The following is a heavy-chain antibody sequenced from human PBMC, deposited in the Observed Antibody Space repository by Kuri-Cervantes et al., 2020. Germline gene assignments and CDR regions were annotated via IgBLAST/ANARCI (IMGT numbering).Heavy chain of an antibody. J-gene: IGHJ3*02. Sequence: GESLKISCAASGFTFSHYWMSWVRQAPGKGLVWVSRINSDGSSTTYADSVKGRFTISRDNAKNTLYLQMNSLRADDTAVYYCAREQVAGNPNDAFAIWGQETMVTVSS. V-gene: IGHV3-74*01. CDR3: AREQVAGNPNDAFAI. CDR1: GFTFSHYW. CDR2: INSDGSST. D-gene: IGHD6-19*01.